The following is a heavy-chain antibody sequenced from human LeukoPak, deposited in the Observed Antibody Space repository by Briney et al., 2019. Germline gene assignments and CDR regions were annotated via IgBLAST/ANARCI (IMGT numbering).Heavy chain of an antibody. J-gene: IGHJ5*02. CDR1: GFTFSSYW. Sequence: GGSLRLSCAASGFTFSSYWMSWVRQAPGKGLEWVANIKQDGSEKYYVDSVKGRFTISRDNAKNSLYLQMNSLRAEDTAVYYCARSLDYGDYAWFGPWGQGTLVTVSS. V-gene: IGHV3-7*01. CDR3: ARSLDYGDYAWFGP. D-gene: IGHD4-17*01. CDR2: IKQDGSEK.